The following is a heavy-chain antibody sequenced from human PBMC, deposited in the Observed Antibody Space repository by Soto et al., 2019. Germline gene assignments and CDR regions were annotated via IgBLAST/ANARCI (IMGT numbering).Heavy chain of an antibody. J-gene: IGHJ4*02. Sequence: ASVKVSCKASGYTFTNYGLSWVRQAPGQGLEWMAWISPYDGNTHYAQKLQGRITVTTDTSTSTAYIGLRSLRSDDTAVYFCARDDRAAASGTTYYFDYWGQGTLVTVSS. V-gene: IGHV1-18*01. CDR3: ARDDRAAASGTTYYFDY. CDR2: ISPYDGNT. D-gene: IGHD6-13*01. CDR1: GYTFTNYG.